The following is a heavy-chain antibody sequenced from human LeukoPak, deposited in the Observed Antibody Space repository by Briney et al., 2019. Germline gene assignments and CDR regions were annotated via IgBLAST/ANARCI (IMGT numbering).Heavy chain of an antibody. D-gene: IGHD3-10*01. CDR1: GYTFTGYY. V-gene: IGHV1-2*02. J-gene: IGHJ4*02. Sequence: ASVKVSCKASGYTFTGYYMHWVRQAPGQGLEWMGWINPNSGGTNYAQKFQGRVTMTRDTSISTAYMELSRLRSDDTAVYYCARDVDYYGSGSHFDYWGQGTLVTVSS. CDR2: INPNSGGT. CDR3: ARDVDYYGSGSHFDY.